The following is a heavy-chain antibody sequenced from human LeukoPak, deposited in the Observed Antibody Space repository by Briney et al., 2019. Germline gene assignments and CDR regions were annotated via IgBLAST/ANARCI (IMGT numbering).Heavy chain of an antibody. D-gene: IGHD1-26*01. Sequence: TGGSLRLSCAASGFTFDDYAMHWVRQAPGKGLEWVSGISWNSGSIGYADSVKGRFTISRDNAKNSLYLQMNSLRAEDTALYYCAKGSPYSGSYYDDYYYMDVWGKGTTVTISS. J-gene: IGHJ6*03. CDR3: AKGSPYSGSYYDDYYYMDV. CDR2: ISWNSGSI. V-gene: IGHV3-9*01. CDR1: GFTFDDYA.